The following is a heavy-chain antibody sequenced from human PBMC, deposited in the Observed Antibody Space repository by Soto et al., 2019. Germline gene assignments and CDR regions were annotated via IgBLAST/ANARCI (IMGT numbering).Heavy chain of an antibody. D-gene: IGHD6-25*01. CDR2: MNPYSGNT. Sequence: QVQLVQSGAEVKEPGASVKVSCKASGYTFTAYDIYWMRQATGQGLECMGWMNPYSGNTGYAQKFHGRVTVTRNTSISTVYMGLSGLRPDDTAVYYCARRKERSGPHYFDYWGQGSQVTVSS. V-gene: IGHV1-8*02. CDR1: GYTFTAYD. J-gene: IGHJ4*02. CDR3: ARRKERSGPHYFDY.